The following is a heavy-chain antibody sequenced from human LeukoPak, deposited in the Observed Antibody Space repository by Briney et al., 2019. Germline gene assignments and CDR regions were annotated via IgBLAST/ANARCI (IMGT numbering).Heavy chain of an antibody. Sequence: GGSLRLSCAASGFTFSSYAMPWVRQAPGKGLEWVAVISYDGSNKYYADSVKGRFTISRDNSKNTLYLQMNSLRAEDTAVYYCAREQGYMVRGVIIKGPFWYWGQGTLVTVSS. CDR1: GFTFSSYA. J-gene: IGHJ4*02. D-gene: IGHD3-10*01. V-gene: IGHV3-30-3*01. CDR2: ISYDGSNK. CDR3: AREQGYMVRGVIIKGPFWY.